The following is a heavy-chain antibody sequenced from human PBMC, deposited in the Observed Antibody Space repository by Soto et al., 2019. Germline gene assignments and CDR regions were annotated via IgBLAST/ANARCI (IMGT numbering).Heavy chain of an antibody. CDR1: GGSISSYY. J-gene: IGHJ6*02. Sequence: TLSLSCTVSGGSISSYYWSWIRQPPGKGLEWIGYIYYSGSTKYNPSLKSRVTISVDTSKNQFSLKLSSVTAADTAVYYCAREGYSSGSRYYYYGMDVWGQGTT. D-gene: IGHD6-19*01. CDR3: AREGYSSGSRYYYYGMDV. CDR2: IYYSGST. V-gene: IGHV4-59*01.